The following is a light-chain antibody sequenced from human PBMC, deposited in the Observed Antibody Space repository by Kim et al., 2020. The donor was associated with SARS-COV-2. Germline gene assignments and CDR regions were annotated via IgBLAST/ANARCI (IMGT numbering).Light chain of an antibody. CDR2: RAS. Sequence: DVVMTQSPDSLTVSLGERATINCRSSQSIVHSDNKKSYLAWYQHKPGQAPKVLISRASTRESGVPDRFSGSGSETDFTLTINTLQAEDVATYYCQQHYHFPYTFGQGTKLEI. J-gene: IGKJ2*01. CDR3: QQHYHFPYT. V-gene: IGKV4-1*01. CDR1: QSIVHSDNKKSY.